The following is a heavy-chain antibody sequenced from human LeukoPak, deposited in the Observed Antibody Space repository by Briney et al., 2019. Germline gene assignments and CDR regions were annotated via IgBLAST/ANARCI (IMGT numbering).Heavy chain of an antibody. CDR3: ARVGGGGSHPGAFDI. V-gene: IGHV4-59*02. J-gene: IGHJ3*02. Sequence: SETLSLTCAVSGGSVSSAYWSWIRQPPGKGLEWIGYVYFSGSTNYNPSLTSRVTISADTSKNHFSLKLSSVTAADTAVYYCARVGGGGSHPGAFDIWGQGTMVTVSS. CDR1: GGSVSSAY. CDR2: VYFSGST. D-gene: IGHD1-26*01.